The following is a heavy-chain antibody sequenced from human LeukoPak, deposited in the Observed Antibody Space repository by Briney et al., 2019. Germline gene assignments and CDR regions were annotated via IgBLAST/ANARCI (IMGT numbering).Heavy chain of an antibody. CDR3: ARDGGFGGHY. D-gene: IGHD4-23*01. Sequence: PGGSLRLSCAASGFTFSDYWMTWVRQAPGKGLEWVANIKQDGSEKKYVDSVKGRFTISRDNAKNSLYLQMDSLRAEDTAIYYCARDGGFGGHYWGQGILVTVSS. CDR1: GFTFSDYW. V-gene: IGHV3-7*03. J-gene: IGHJ4*02. CDR2: IKQDGSEK.